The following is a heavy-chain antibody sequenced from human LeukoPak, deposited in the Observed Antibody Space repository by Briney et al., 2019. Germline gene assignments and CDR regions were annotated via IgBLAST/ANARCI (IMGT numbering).Heavy chain of an antibody. CDR3: VRGTRAWNGVDY. CDR1: GFTLSDYW. CDR2: SNHDGTYT. J-gene: IGHJ4*02. D-gene: IGHD1-1*01. Sequence: GGSLRLSCAASGFTLSDYWMHWVRRSPGKGLVRVSRSNHDGTYTDYADAVKGRFTISRDNAKNTLYLQVNSLGVEDTAVYYCVRGTRAWNGVDYWGQGTLVTVSS. V-gene: IGHV3-74*01.